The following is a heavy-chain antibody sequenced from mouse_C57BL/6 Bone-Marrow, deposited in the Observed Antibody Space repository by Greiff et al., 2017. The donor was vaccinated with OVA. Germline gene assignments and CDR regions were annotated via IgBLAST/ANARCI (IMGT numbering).Heavy chain of an antibody. CDR2: IYPGDGDT. Sequence: QVQLQQSGPELVKPGASVKISCKASGYAFSSSWMNWVEQRPGKGLEWIGRIYPGDGDTNYNGKFKGKATLTADKSSSTAYMQLSSLTSEDSAVYFCARGSNFAYWGQGTLVTVSA. J-gene: IGHJ3*01. CDR3: ARGSNFAY. CDR1: GYAFSSSW. V-gene: IGHV1-82*01. D-gene: IGHD2-5*01.